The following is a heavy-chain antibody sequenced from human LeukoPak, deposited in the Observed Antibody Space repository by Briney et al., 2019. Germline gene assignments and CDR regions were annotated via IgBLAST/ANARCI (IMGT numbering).Heavy chain of an antibody. D-gene: IGHD3-3*01. J-gene: IGHJ1*01. CDR1: GDSVTTYY. Sequence: SETLSLTSSVSGDSVTTYYWSWLRQGPGKGLEWSGYASHDGTTNYTPSPRRRAIMSVATANKTIHPILTSVTAADTAIYYCARLECYDVVGCYKHWGRGTQVPVS. V-gene: IGHV4-4*09. CDR2: ASHDGTT. CDR3: ARLECYDVVGCYKH.